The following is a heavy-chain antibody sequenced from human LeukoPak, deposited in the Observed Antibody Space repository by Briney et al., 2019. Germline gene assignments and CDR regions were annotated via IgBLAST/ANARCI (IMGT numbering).Heavy chain of an antibody. Sequence: GGSLRLSCAASGFTFSSYAMHWVRQAPGKGLEWVAVISYDGSNKYYADSVKGRFTISRDNSKNTLYLQMNSLRAEDTAVYYCARDLRKGAAGESHYDAFDIWGQGTMVTVSS. D-gene: IGHD6-13*01. CDR1: GFTFSSYA. V-gene: IGHV3-30*04. CDR2: ISYDGSNK. CDR3: ARDLRKGAAGESHYDAFDI. J-gene: IGHJ3*02.